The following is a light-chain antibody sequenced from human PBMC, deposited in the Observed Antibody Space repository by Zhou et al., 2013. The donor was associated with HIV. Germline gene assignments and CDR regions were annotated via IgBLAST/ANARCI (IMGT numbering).Light chain of an antibody. CDR1: QDISSW. CDR3: QQAHSFPYT. CDR2: GAS. V-gene: IGKV1-12*01. J-gene: IGKJ2*01. Sequence: DIQMTQSPSSVSASVGDRVTITCRASQDISSWLAWYQQKPGKAPKLLIYGASGLQSGVPSRFSGEWVVGRDYTLTISSLQPEDFATYYCQQAHSFPYTFGQGTKLE.